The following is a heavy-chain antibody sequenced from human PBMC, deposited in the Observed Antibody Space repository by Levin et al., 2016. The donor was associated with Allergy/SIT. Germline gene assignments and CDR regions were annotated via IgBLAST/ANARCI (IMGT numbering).Heavy chain of an antibody. CDR1: GYSFTRYW. D-gene: IGHD3-22*01. J-gene: IGHJ4*02. V-gene: IGHV5-51*01. CDR2: ILPGDSDT. CDR3: AIFDSSGYSSSGFDC. Sequence: KVSCKGSGYSFTRYWIGWVRQMPGKGLEWMGMILPGDSDTRNSPSFQGQVTMSVDKSTSIAYLQWSSLKASDTAMYYCAIFDSSGYSSSGFDCWGQGTLVTVSS.